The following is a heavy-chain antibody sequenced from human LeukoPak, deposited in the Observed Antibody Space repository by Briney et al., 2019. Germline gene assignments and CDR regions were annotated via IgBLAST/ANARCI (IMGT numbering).Heavy chain of an antibody. J-gene: IGHJ4*02. CDR1: GYTFTGYY. Sequence: GASVTVSCRASGYTFTGYYMHWVRQPPGQGLDGVGSINRSSSGKNYEQKFQGRVTMRRDTSISTAYMEMSRLRSDDTAVYYCARGGLEWELLRLWGQGTLATVSS. D-gene: IGHD1-26*01. CDR2: INRSSSGK. CDR3: ARGGLEWELLRL. V-gene: IGHV1-2*02.